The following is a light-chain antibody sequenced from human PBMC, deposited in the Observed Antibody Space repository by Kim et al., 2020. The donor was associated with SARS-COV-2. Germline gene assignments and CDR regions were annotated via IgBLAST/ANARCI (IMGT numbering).Light chain of an antibody. CDR3: QQKTNWL. Sequence: DIVLTQSPATLSLSPGERATLSCRASQSISRYLAWYQQKPGQAPRLLIYDVYNRAAGIPARFSGSGSGTDFTLTISSLEPEDFAVYYCQQKTNWLFGGGTKVDIK. V-gene: IGKV3-11*01. J-gene: IGKJ4*01. CDR2: DVY. CDR1: QSISRY.